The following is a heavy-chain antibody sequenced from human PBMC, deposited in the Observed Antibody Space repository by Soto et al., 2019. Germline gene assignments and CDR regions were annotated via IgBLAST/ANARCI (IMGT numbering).Heavy chain of an antibody. CDR2: IIPIFGTA. Sequence: SVKVSCKASGYTFTSYGISWVRQAPGQGLEWMGGIIPIFGTANYAQKFQGRVTITADKSTSTAYMELSSLRSEDTAVYYCARGVTYYYDSSGYYGGPAGFDPWGQGTLVTVSS. CDR1: GYTFTSYG. D-gene: IGHD3-22*01. CDR3: ARGVTYYYDSSGYYGGPAGFDP. V-gene: IGHV1-69*06. J-gene: IGHJ5*02.